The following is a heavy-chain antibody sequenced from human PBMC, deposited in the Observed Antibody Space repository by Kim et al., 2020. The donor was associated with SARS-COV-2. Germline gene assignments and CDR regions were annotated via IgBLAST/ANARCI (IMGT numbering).Heavy chain of an antibody. J-gene: IGHJ5*02. CDR1: GASISSSSC. Sequence: SETLSLTCVVSGASISSSSCWSWVRQPPGKGLEWIGEVDHSGTTSSKVSLKNRVSILVDKSKNQSSLRPTSVSAAATAVYYCARGVSSAWTLRAWFDPWGQGTRVTV. V-gene: IGHV4-4*02. CDR2: VDHSGTT. D-gene: IGHD3-22*01. CDR3: ARGVSSAWTLRAWFDP.